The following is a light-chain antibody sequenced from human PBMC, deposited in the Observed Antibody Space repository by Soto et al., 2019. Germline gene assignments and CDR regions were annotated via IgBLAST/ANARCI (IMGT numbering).Light chain of an antibody. CDR1: SPNIGINT. V-gene: IGLV1-44*01. CDR2: SND. CDR3: AAWDDSLNGWV. Sequence: QSVLTQPPSASGTPGQRVTISCSGSSPNIGINTVNWYQHLPGTAPKLIISSNDHRPSGVPDRFSGSKSGTSASLAISGLQSEDEADYYCAAWDDSLNGWVFGGGTKVTVL. J-gene: IGLJ3*02.